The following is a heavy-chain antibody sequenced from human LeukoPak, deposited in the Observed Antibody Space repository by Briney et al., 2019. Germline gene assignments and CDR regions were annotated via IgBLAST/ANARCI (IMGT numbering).Heavy chain of an antibody. CDR3: GREAKRVTTVDY. CDR1: GFTFSSYS. J-gene: IGHJ4*02. CDR2: ISSSSSYI. D-gene: IGHD4-17*01. Sequence: GGSLRLSCAASGFTFSSYSKNWVRQAPGQGLEGVTSISSSSSYIYYADSVKGRFTISRDNDKNSLYQQMNSLRAEDTAVYYCGREAKRVTTVDYWGRGTLVTVSS. V-gene: IGHV3-21*01.